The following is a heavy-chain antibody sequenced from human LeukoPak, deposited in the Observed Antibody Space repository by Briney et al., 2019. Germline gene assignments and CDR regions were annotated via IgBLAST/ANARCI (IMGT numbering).Heavy chain of an antibody. J-gene: IGHJ4*02. D-gene: IGHD6-6*01. V-gene: IGHV4-38-2*01. CDR3: ARVGKYSSSYTFDY. CDR1: GYSISSGYY. CDR2: IYHSGST. Sequence: SETLSLTCAVSGYSISSGYYWGWIRQPPGKGLEWIGSIYHSGSTYYNPSLKSRVTISVDTSKNQFSLKLSSVTAADTAVYYCARVGKYSSSYTFDYWGQGTLVTVSS.